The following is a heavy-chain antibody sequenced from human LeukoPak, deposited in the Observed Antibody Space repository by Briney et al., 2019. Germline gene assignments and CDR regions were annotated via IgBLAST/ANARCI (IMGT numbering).Heavy chain of an antibody. D-gene: IGHD6-13*01. CDR3: ARGKIGSAAAFDY. CDR1: GGTFISYT. J-gene: IGHJ4*02. V-gene: IGHV1-69*02. Sequence: SVKVSCKASGGTFISYTISWVRQAPGQGLEWMGRIIPILGIANYAQKFQGRVTITADKSTSTAYMELSSLRSEDTAVYYCARGKIGSAAAFDYWGQGTLVTVSS. CDR2: IIPILGIA.